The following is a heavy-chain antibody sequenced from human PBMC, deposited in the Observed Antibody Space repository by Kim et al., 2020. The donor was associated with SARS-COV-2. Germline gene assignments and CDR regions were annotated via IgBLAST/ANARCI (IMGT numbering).Heavy chain of an antibody. D-gene: IGHD1-7*01. CDR1: GGSISSYY. V-gene: IGHV4-59*01. Sequence: SETLSLTCTVSGGSISSYYWSWIRQPPGKGLEWIGYIYYSGSTNYNPSLKSRVTISVDTSKNQFSLKLSSVTAADTAVYYCARDQVELDGMDVWGQGTTVTVSS. CDR2: IYYSGST. J-gene: IGHJ6*02. CDR3: ARDQVELDGMDV.